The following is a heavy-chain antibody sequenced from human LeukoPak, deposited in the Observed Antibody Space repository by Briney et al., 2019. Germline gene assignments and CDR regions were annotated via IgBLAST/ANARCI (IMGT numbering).Heavy chain of an antibody. D-gene: IGHD2-21*02. Sequence: SETLSLTCTGSGGSISPYYWSWIRQPPGTGLEWIVNIFYSGGTNYNPSLESRVSTSADTSNNQFSLKLSSVTAADTAVYYCARRQASGDCPPAYYFDYWGQGTLVTVSS. CDR1: GGSISPYY. CDR2: IFYSGGT. CDR3: ARRQASGDCPPAYYFDY. J-gene: IGHJ4*02. V-gene: IGHV4-59*08.